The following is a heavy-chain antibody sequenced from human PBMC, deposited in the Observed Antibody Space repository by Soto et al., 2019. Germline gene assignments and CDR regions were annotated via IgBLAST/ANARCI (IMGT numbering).Heavy chain of an antibody. D-gene: IGHD6-13*01. V-gene: IGHV3-33*01. J-gene: IGHJ4*02. CDR2: IWYDGSNQ. CDR3: AREHSSWYDY. Sequence: QVQLVESGGGVVQPGRSLRLFCAASGFTFSNYGMHWVRQAPGKGLEWVAIIWYDGSNQYYADSVKGRFTISRDNSKNTLYLQMNSLRAEDTAVYYCAREHSSWYDYWGQGTLVTVSS. CDR1: GFTFSNYG.